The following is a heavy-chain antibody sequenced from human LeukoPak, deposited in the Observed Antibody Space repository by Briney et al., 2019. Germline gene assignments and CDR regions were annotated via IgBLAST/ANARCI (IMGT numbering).Heavy chain of an antibody. D-gene: IGHD3-3*01. CDR3: ARVTIFGNYYYYYMDV. Sequence: GGSLRLSCAASGFTFSSYEMNWVRQAPGKGLERVSYISSSSSTIYYADSVKGRFTISRDNAKNSLYLQMNSLRAEDTAVCYCARVTIFGNYYYYYMDVWGKGTTVTVSS. CDR2: ISSSSSTI. J-gene: IGHJ6*03. V-gene: IGHV3-48*01. CDR1: GFTFSSYE.